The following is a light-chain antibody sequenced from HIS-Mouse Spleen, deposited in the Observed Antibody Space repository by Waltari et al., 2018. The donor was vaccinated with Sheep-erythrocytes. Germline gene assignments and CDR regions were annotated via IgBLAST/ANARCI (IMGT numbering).Light chain of an antibody. Sequence: QSVLTQPPSVSGAPGQRGTISCTGSSSNSGSVYDVHWYQQLPGTAPKLLIYGNSNRPSGVPDRFSGSKSGTSASLTISGLQAEDEADYYCCSYAGSYNHVFATGTKVTVL. CDR3: CSYAGSYNHV. J-gene: IGLJ1*01. V-gene: IGLV1-40*01. CDR1: SSNSGSVYD. CDR2: GNS.